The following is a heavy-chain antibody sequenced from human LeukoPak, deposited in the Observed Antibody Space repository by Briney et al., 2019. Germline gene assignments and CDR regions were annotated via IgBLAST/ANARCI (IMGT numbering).Heavy chain of an antibody. D-gene: IGHD5-24*01. Sequence: AETLSLTCTVSGVSMNSYYWSWIRQPPGKGLEWIGEINHSGSTNYNPSLKSRVTISVDTSKNQFSLKLSSVTAADTAVYYCARFSGRRDGYIIYYFDYWGQGTLVTVSS. CDR2: INHSGST. CDR3: ARFSGRRDGYIIYYFDY. CDR1: GVSMNSYY. J-gene: IGHJ4*02. V-gene: IGHV4-34*01.